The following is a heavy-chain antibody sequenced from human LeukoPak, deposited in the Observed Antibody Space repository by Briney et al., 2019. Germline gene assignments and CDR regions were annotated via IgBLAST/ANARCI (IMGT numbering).Heavy chain of an antibody. J-gene: IGHJ6*02. CDR3: ARGSQGYCSGGSCYYYYYGMDV. D-gene: IGHD2-15*01. CDR2: ISYDGSNK. Sequence: GGSLRLSCAASGFTFSSYAMHWVRQAPGKGLEWVAVISYDGSNKYYAGSVKGRFTISRDNSKNTLYLQMNSLRAEDTAVYYCARGSQGYCSGGSCYYYYYGMDVWGQGTTVTVSS. V-gene: IGHV3-30-3*01. CDR1: GFTFSSYA.